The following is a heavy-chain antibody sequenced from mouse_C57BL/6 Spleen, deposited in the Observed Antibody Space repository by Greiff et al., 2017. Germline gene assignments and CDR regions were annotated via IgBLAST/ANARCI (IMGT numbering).Heavy chain of an antibody. J-gene: IGHJ1*03. Sequence: QVQLQQPGTELVKPGASVKLSCKASGYTFTSYWMHWVKQRPGQGLEWIGNINPSNGGTNYNEKFKSKATLTVAKSSSTAYMQLSSLTSEDSAVYYCARWYYGSSYRYFDVWGTGTTVTVSS. CDR2: INPSNGGT. CDR3: ARWYYGSSYRYFDV. V-gene: IGHV1-53*01. CDR1: GYTFTSYW. D-gene: IGHD1-1*01.